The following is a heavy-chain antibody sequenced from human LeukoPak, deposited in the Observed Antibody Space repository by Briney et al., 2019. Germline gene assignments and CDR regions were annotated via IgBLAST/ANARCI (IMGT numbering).Heavy chain of an antibody. CDR3: ATHGTMIWGVLDY. D-gene: IGHD3-10*01. V-gene: IGHV4-34*01. CDR1: GGSFSGYY. Sequence: SETLSLTCAVYGGSFSGYYWGWIRQPPGKGLEWIGEINHSGSTNYNPSLKSRVTISVDTSKNQFSLKLSSVTAADTAVYYCATHGTMIWGVLDYWGQGTLVTVSS. CDR2: INHSGST. J-gene: IGHJ4*02.